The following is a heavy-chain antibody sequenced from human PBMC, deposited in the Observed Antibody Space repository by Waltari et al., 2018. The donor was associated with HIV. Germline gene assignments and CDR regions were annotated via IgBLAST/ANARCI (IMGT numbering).Heavy chain of an antibody. CDR3: ARGSPTVNNAFDI. Sequence: CAVYGVSFSGYYWSWVRQPPGNGLEWIGEINHSGSTNYNPSLKSRVTISVDTSKNQFSLKMTSVTAADTAIYYCARGSPTVNNAFDIWGQGTMVNVSS. V-gene: IGHV4-34*01. J-gene: IGHJ3*02. D-gene: IGHD4-4*01. CDR1: GVSFSGYY. CDR2: INHSGST.